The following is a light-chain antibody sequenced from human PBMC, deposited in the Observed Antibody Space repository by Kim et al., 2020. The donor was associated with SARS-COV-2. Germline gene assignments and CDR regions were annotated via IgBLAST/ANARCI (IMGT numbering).Light chain of an antibody. Sequence: PSSFSCTGTGNGVRRDKYVARYQQPPAKVPQVIMFDVSDRPSGVSNRFSASKSGNTTSLTISGLQAEDEADYYCSSFARGGTLLFGGGTQLTVL. V-gene: IGLV2-14*03. CDR2: DVS. J-gene: IGLJ2*01. CDR3: SSFARGGTLL. CDR1: GNGVRRDKY.